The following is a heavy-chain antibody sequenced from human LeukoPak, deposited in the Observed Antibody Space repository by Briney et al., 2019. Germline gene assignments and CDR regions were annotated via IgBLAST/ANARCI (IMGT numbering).Heavy chain of an antibody. CDR3: ARRWRELLLGGRFDP. V-gene: IGHV4-38-2*02. D-gene: IGHD1-26*01. CDR2: IYYSGST. J-gene: IGHJ5*02. Sequence: SETLSLTCTVSGYSISSGYYWGWIRQPPGKGLEWIGSIYYSGSTYYNPSLKSRVTISVDTSKNQFSLKLSSVTAADTAVYYCARRWRELLLGGRFDPWGQGTLVTVSS. CDR1: GYSISSGYY.